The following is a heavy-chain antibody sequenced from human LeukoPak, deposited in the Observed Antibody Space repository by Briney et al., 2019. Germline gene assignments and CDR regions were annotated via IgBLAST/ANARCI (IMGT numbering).Heavy chain of an antibody. CDR3: AKDRPDYYDSSLDAFDV. CDR2: ISGSGGST. D-gene: IGHD3-22*01. J-gene: IGHJ3*01. CDR1: GFIVSSNY. Sequence: GGSLRLSCAASGFIVSSNYMSWVRQAPGKGLEWVSAISGSGGSTYYADSVKGRFTISRDNSKNTLYLQMNSLRAEDTAVYYCAKDRPDYYDSSLDAFDVWGQGTMVTVSS. V-gene: IGHV3-23*01.